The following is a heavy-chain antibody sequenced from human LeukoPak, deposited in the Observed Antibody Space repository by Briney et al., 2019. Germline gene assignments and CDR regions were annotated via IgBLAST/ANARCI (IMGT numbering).Heavy chain of an antibody. CDR2: ISAYNGNT. J-gene: IGHJ6*03. CDR1: GYTFTGYY. D-gene: IGHD2-2*01. V-gene: IGHV1-18*04. Sequence: ASVKVSCKASGYTFTGYYMHWVRQAPGQGLEWMGWISAYNGNTNYAQKLQGRVTMTTDTSTSTAYIELRSLRSDDTAVYYCARDRPPVVPAARSYYYYMDVWGKGTTVTISS. CDR3: ARDRPPVVPAARSYYYYMDV.